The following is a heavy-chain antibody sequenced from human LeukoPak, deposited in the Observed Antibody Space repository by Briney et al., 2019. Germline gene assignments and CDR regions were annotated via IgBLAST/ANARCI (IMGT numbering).Heavy chain of an antibody. CDR2: ISGSGGST. V-gene: IGHV3-23*01. D-gene: IGHD2-2*02. J-gene: IGHJ3*02. CDR1: GFTFSSYG. Sequence: GGSLRLSCAASGFTFSSYGMSWVRQAPGKGLEWVSAISGSGGSTYYADSVKGRFTISRDNSKNTLSLQMNSLRAEDTAVYHCARGPYCSSASCYSVGAFDIWGRGTMVTVSS. CDR3: ARGPYCSSASCYSVGAFDI.